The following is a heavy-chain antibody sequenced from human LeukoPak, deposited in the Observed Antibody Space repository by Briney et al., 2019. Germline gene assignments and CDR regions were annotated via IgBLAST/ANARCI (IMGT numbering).Heavy chain of an antibody. J-gene: IGHJ6*02. V-gene: IGHV1-18*03. CDR2: ISAYNGNT. D-gene: IGHD3-3*01. CDR3: ARDPPYYDFWSLYYGMDV. Sequence: ASVKVSCKASGYTLTSYGISWVRQAPGQGLEWMGWISAYNGNTNYAQKLQGRVTMTTDTSTSTAYMELRSLRSDDMAVYYCARDPPYYDFWSLYYGMDVWGQGTTVTVSS. CDR1: GYTLTSYG.